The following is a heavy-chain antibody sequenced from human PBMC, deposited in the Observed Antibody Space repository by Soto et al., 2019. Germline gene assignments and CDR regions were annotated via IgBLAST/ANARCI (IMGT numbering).Heavy chain of an antibody. Sequence: QVQVVESGGGVVQPGRSLRLSCAASGFTFSDYVMHWVRQAPGKGLEWVAVISFDGSDTDYADSVKGRFTMSRDNSKNTRNLQMNSLRDEDTAVYYCARDPIVYNYLWGSYRSGMDVWGQGTTVTVSS. V-gene: IGHV3-30*03. CDR2: ISFDGSDT. D-gene: IGHD3-16*02. J-gene: IGHJ6*02. CDR3: ARDPIVYNYLWGSYRSGMDV. CDR1: GFTFSDYV.